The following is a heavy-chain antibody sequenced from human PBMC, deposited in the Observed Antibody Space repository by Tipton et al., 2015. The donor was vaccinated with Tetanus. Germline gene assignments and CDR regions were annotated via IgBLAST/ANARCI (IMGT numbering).Heavy chain of an antibody. Sequence: GSLRLSCAASGFTSESHYMHWVRQSPGKGLLWISRISPDGRRTNYADSVKGRFTISRDNAKNTVYLQMNSLRAEDTALYFCSRRSLTNYGLDVWGQGTTVIVSS. CDR1: GFTSESHY. J-gene: IGHJ6*02. CDR3: SRRSLTNYGLDV. CDR2: ISPDGRRT. D-gene: IGHD1-1*01. V-gene: IGHV3-74*01.